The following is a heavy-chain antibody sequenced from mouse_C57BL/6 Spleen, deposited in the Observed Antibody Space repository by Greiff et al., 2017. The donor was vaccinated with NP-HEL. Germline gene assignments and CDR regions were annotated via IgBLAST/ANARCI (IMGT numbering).Heavy chain of an antibody. CDR2: INPSTGGT. CDR3: ARELGRRDYFDY. V-gene: IGHV1-42*01. CDR1: GYSFTGYY. D-gene: IGHD4-1*01. Sequence: EVQLQESGPELVKPGASVKISCKASGYSFTGYYMNWVKQSPEKSLEWIGEINPSTGGTTYNQKFKAKATLTVDKSSSTAYMQLKSLTSEDSAVYYCARELGRRDYFDYWGQGTTLTVSS. J-gene: IGHJ2*01.